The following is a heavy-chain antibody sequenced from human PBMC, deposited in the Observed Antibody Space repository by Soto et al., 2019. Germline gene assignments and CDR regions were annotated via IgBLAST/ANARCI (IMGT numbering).Heavy chain of an antibody. V-gene: IGHV3-30*18. Sequence: QVQLVESGGGVVQPGRSLRLSCAASGFTFSSYGMHWVRQAPGKGLEWVAVTSYDGSNKYYADSVKGRFTISRDNSKNTLYLQMNSLRAEVTAVYYCAKDPLSTVYNWKYPAYWGQGTLVTVSS. J-gene: IGHJ4*02. D-gene: IGHD1-7*01. CDR2: TSYDGSNK. CDR1: GFTFSSYG. CDR3: AKDPLSTVYNWKYPAY.